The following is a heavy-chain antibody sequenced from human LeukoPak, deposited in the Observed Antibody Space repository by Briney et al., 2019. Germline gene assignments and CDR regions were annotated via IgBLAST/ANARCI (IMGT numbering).Heavy chain of an antibody. CDR2: IDGGSNTI. V-gene: IGHV3-48*02. Sequence: GGSLRLSCAASGFTFSNYCMNWVRQAPGKGLEWVSYIDGGSNTIYYADSVKGRFTISRDNAKNSLYLQMNSLRDENTAVYYCTRDQLFSSDFWGQGTVVTVSS. CDR1: GFTFSNYC. D-gene: IGHD6-6*01. J-gene: IGHJ4*02. CDR3: TRDQLFSSDF.